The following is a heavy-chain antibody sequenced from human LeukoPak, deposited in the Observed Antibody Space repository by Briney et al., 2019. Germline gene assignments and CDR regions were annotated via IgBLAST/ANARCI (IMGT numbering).Heavy chain of an antibody. V-gene: IGHV1-2*02. CDR3: TRDSYYYESSAETNNAFDI. J-gene: IGHJ3*02. CDR2: INPNSGGT. Sequence: ASVKVSCKASGYTFTGYHMHWVRQAPGQGLEWMGWINPNSGGTKDVQKFQGRVTITRDTSISTAYVELSRLRSDDTAVYYCTRDSYYYESSAETNNAFDIWGQGTMVTVSS. D-gene: IGHD3-22*01. CDR1: GYTFTGYH.